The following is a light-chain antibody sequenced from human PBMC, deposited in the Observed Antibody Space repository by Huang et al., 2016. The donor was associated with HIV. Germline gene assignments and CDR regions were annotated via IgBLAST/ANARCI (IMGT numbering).Light chain of an antibody. CDR1: RSLLHSNGYDY. V-gene: IGKV2-28*01. CDR3: MQALQTPT. CDR2: MGS. Sequence: DIVMTQSPLSLPVTPGEPASISCRSSRSLLHSNGYDYLDWYLQKPGQSPHLLAYMGSNRASGAPDRFSGSGSGTNFTLKISRVEAEDVGIYYCMQALQTPTFGQGTKVEIK. J-gene: IGKJ1*01.